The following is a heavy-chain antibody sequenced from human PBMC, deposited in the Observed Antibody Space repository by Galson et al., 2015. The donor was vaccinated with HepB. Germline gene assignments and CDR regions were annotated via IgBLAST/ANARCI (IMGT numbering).Heavy chain of an antibody. Sequence: SLRLSCAASGFTVTSNYMSWVRQAPGKGLEWVSVIYSGGSTYYADSVKGRFTISRDNSKNTLYLQMNSLRAADTAVYYCARGIEGGAVGEIDWFDPWGQGTLVTVSS. CDR3: ARGIEGGAVGEIDWFDP. CDR1: GFTVTSNY. CDR2: IYSGGST. D-gene: IGHD3-16*01. V-gene: IGHV3-66*01. J-gene: IGHJ5*02.